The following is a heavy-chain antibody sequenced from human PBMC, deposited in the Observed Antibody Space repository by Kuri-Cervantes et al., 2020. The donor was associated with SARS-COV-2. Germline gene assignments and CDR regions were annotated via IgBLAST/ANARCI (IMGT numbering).Heavy chain of an antibody. Sequence: LSLTCAASGFTFDDYAMHWVRQAPGKGLEWVSGISWNSGSIGYADSVKGRFTISRDNAKNSLYLQMNSLRAEDTALYYCAKGHFVRSYYYYGMDVWGQGTTVTVSS. CDR2: ISWNSGSI. CDR3: AKGHFVRSYYYYGMDV. J-gene: IGHJ6*02. CDR1: GFTFDDYA. V-gene: IGHV3-9*01. D-gene: IGHD6-6*01.